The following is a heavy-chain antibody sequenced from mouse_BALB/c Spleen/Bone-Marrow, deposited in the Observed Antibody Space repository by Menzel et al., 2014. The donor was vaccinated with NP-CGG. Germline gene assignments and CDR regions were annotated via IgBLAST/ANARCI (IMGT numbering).Heavy chain of an antibody. J-gene: IGHJ1*01. CDR3: TRSNYGYWYFDV. D-gene: IGHD1-1*01. CDR1: GYSFTRYY. V-gene: IGHV1S81*02. CDR2: INPSNGGT. Sequence: QVQLQQPGAELVKPGASVKLSCKASGYSFTRYYMYWVKQRPGQGLEWIGEINPSNGGTNFNEKFKSKATLTVDKSSSTAYMQFSSLTYEDSAVYYCTRSNYGYWYFDVWGAGTTVTVSS.